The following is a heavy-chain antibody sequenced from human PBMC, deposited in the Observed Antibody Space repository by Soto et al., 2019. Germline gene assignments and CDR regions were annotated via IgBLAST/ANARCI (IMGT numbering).Heavy chain of an antibody. J-gene: IGHJ3*02. CDR3: ARDLNNPDRGYYDSSGSELQAFDI. D-gene: IGHD3-22*01. Sequence: SETLSLTCTVSGGSISSCGYYWSWIRHRPGKGLDWIGYIYYSGSTYYNPSLKSRVTISVDTSKNQFSLKLSSVTAADTAVYYCARDLNNPDRGYYDSSGSELQAFDIWGQGTMVTVSS. CDR1: GGSISSCGYY. V-gene: IGHV4-31*03. CDR2: IYYSGST.